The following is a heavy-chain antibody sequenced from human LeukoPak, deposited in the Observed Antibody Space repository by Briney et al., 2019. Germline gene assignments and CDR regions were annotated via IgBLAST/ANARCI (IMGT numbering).Heavy chain of an antibody. CDR1: GYSFTSYW. CDR3: ARREGITGNTKWFDP. Sequence: GESLKISCKGSGYSFTSYWIGLVRQMPGEGLEWMGIIYPGDSDTRYSPSFQGQVTISVDKSISTSYLQWSSLKASDTAMYYCARREGITGNTKWFDPWGQGTLVTVSS. D-gene: IGHD1-20*01. CDR2: IYPGDSDT. V-gene: IGHV5-51*01. J-gene: IGHJ5*02.